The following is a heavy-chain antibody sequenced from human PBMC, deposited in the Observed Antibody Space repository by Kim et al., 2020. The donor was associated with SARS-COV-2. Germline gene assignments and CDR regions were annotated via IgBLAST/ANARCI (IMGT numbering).Heavy chain of an antibody. D-gene: IGHD6-13*01. Sequence: ASVKVSCKASGYTFTGYYMHWVRQAPGQGLEWMGWINPNSGGTNYAQKFQGRVTMTRDTSISTAYMELSRLRSDDTAVYYCARPGQYSSSWDIDYWGQGTLVTVSS. CDR3: ARPGQYSSSWDIDY. CDR2: INPNSGGT. J-gene: IGHJ4*02. CDR1: GYTFTGYY. V-gene: IGHV1-2*02.